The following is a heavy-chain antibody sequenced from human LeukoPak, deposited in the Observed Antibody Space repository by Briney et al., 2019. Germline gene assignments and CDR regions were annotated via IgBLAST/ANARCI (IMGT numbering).Heavy chain of an antibody. CDR2: IYHSGST. J-gene: IGHJ5*02. CDR1: GGSISSGGYY. CDR3: ASLTLPTTP. Sequence: SETLSLTCTVSGGSISSGGYYWSWIRQPPGKGPEWIGYIYHSGSTYYNPSLKSRVTISVDRSKNQFSLKLSSVTAADTAVYYCASLTLPTTPWGQGTLVTVSS. D-gene: IGHD4-17*01. V-gene: IGHV4-30-2*01.